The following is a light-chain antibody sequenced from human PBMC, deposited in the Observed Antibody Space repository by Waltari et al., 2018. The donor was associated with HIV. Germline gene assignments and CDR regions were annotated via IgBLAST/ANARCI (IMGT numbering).Light chain of an antibody. Sequence: QSALTQPASVSGSPGQSFTISCTGSSSDVGRYSYVSWYQQHPGKAPKPMIYEVSNRPAGVSHRFSGSKSGNTASLTISGLQPEDEADYYCNSYTSISTWVFGGGTKLTVL. J-gene: IGLJ3*02. V-gene: IGLV2-14*01. CDR1: SSDVGRYSY. CDR2: EVS. CDR3: NSYTSISTWV.